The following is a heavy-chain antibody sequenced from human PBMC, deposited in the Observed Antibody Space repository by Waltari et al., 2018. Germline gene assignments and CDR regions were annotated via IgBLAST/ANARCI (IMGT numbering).Heavy chain of an antibody. CDR3: VTQRPWEDY. Sequence: QVQLVQSGAEVRKPGASVKVSCKTSGYTFTDSYIHWVRQAPGQGLEWMGRMNPNNNYPIYEQKCQGRGTMTRDTSITTAYMELSSLTSDETALYYCVTQRPWEDYWGQGTRVTVSP. CDR1: GYTFTDSY. CDR2: MNPNNNYP. D-gene: IGHD1-26*01. V-gene: IGHV1-2*06. J-gene: IGHJ4*02.